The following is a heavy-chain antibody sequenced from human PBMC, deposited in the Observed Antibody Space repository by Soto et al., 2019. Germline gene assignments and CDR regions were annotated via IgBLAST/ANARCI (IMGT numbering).Heavy chain of an antibody. D-gene: IGHD5-18*01. CDR3: ARGLRYSYGSTYFDY. CDR2: IYYSGST. CDR1: GGSISSGDYY. V-gene: IGHV4-30-4*01. Sequence: QVQLQESGPGLVKPSQTLSLTCTVSGGSISSGDYYWSWIRQPPGKGLEWIGYIYYSGSTYYNPSLKSRVTISVDTSKNQFSLKLSSVTAADTAVYYCARGLRYSYGSTYFDYWGQGTLVTVSS. J-gene: IGHJ4*02.